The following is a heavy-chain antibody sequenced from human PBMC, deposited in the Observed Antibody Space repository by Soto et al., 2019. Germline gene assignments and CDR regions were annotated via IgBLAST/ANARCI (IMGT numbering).Heavy chain of an antibody. D-gene: IGHD1-26*01. CDR3: ARRRGSGNACCDNYGMDV. CDR1: GYSFATYW. CDR2: IYPGDSDI. Sequence: GESLKISCKASGYSFATYWIGWVRQMPGKGLEWMGIIYPGDSDIRYSPSFEGQVTISADKSISTAYLQWGSLKASDTAMYYCARRRGSGNACCDNYGMDVWGQGTTVTVSS. J-gene: IGHJ6*02. V-gene: IGHV5-51*01.